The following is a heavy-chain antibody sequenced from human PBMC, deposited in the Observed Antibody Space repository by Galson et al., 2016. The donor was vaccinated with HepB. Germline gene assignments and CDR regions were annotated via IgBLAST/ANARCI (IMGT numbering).Heavy chain of an antibody. CDR2: IDWDDDK. Sequence: PALVKPTQTLTLTCTFSGFSLSISGMCVSWIRQPPGKALEWLALIDWDDDKYYTTSLKTRLTIPKGTSKNQVVLTMTNVDPVDTATYYCARTIGYSGSYLDDWGQGTLVTVSS. CDR1: GFSLSISGMC. CDR3: ARTIGYSGSYLDD. V-gene: IGHV2-70*01. J-gene: IGHJ4*02. D-gene: IGHD5-12*01.